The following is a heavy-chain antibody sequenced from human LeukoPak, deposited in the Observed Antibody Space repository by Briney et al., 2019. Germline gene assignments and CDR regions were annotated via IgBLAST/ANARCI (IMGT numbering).Heavy chain of an antibody. J-gene: IGHJ3*02. CDR1: GFTFSSYE. V-gene: IGHV3-48*03. CDR3: ARDRGTRGWYYDAFDI. CDR2: ISDSDNTI. Sequence: GGSLRLSCEASGFTFSSYEMNWVRQAPGKGLEWVSYISDSDNTIYYADAVNGRFTISRDNAKSSLYLQMNSLRAEDTALYYCARDRGTRGWYYDAFDIWGQGTMVTVSS. D-gene: IGHD6-19*01.